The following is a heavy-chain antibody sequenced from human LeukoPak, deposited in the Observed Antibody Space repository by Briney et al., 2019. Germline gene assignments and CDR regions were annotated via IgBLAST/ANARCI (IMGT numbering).Heavy chain of an antibody. CDR3: ARDHTLYY. Sequence: HPGGSLRLSCAASGFTFSSYWMNWVRQAPGKGLEWVAVISYDGSNKYYADSVKGRFTISRDNSKNTLYLQMNSLRAEDTAVYYCARDHTLYYWGQGTLATVSS. CDR1: GFTFSSYW. V-gene: IGHV3-30*03. D-gene: IGHD2/OR15-2a*01. J-gene: IGHJ4*02. CDR2: ISYDGSNK.